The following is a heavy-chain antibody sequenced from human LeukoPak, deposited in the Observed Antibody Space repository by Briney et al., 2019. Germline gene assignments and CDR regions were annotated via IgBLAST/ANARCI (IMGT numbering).Heavy chain of an antibody. CDR3: TRDDFGIKTDWEDYYYMDV. Sequence: SETLSLTCSVSGVSVNTTYFWGWIRQAPGKGLEWIGSIYHTGTTDYNPSLKSRVTISIDTSKNQFSLNLRSVSAADTAVYYCTRDDFGIKTDWEDYYYMDVWGKGTTVTVSS. J-gene: IGHJ6*03. CDR1: GVSVNTTYF. CDR2: IYHTGTT. D-gene: IGHD3-3*01. V-gene: IGHV4-38-2*02.